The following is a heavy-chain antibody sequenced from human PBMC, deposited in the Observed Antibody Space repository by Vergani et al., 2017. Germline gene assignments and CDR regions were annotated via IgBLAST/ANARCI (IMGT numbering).Heavy chain of an antibody. V-gene: IGHV3-48*01. Sequence: EVQLLESGGGLVQPGGSLRLSCAASGFTFSGYGMNWVRQAPGKGLEWVSYISSGSSSIYYADSVKGRFTISRDNAKNSVHLQMNSLRAEDTAVYYCAKDPRLKEDYYYYYMDVWGKGTTVTVSS. J-gene: IGHJ6*03. CDR1: GFTFSGYG. CDR2: ISSGSSSI. CDR3: AKDPRLKEDYYYYYMDV.